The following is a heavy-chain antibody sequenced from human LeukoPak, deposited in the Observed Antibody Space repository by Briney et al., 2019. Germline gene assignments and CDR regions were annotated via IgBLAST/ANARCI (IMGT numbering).Heavy chain of an antibody. CDR1: GYTFTSYD. J-gene: IGHJ4*02. CDR3: ARGLVNIPRTVVPAAGGY. CDR2: MNPNSGNT. D-gene: IGHD2-2*01. Sequence: ASVKVSCKASGYTFTSYDINWVRQATGQGLEWMGWMNPNSGNTGCAQKFQGRVTMTRNTSISTAYTELSSLRSEDTAVYYCARGLVNIPRTVVPAAGGYWGQGTLVTASS. V-gene: IGHV1-8*01.